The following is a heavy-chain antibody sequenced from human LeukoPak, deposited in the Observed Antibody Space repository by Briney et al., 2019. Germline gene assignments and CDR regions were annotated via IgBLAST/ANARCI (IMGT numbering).Heavy chain of an antibody. V-gene: IGHV1-18*01. J-gene: IGHJ6*03. CDR2: ISAYNGNT. D-gene: IGHD2-2*01. Sequence: ASVKVSCKASGYTFTSYGISWVRQAPGQGLEWMGWISAYNGNTNYAQKLQGRVTMTTDTSTSTAYMELRSLRSDDTAVYYCASGGVVPATYYYYYYMDVWGKGTTVTVSS. CDR3: ASGGVVPATYYYYYYMDV. CDR1: GYTFTSYG.